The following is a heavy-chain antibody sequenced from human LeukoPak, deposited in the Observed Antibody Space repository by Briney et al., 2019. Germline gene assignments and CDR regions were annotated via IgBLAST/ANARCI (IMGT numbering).Heavy chain of an antibody. V-gene: IGHV3-7*05. Sequence: GGSLRLSCAASGFTFSSYWMSWVRQAPGKGLERVANIKQDGSEKYYVDSVKGRFTISRDNAKNSLYLQMNSLRAEDTAVYYCARSRGLGPSYFDYWGQGTLVTVSS. CDR1: GFTFSSYW. CDR2: IKQDGSEK. D-gene: IGHD3-16*01. J-gene: IGHJ4*02. CDR3: ARSRGLGPSYFDY.